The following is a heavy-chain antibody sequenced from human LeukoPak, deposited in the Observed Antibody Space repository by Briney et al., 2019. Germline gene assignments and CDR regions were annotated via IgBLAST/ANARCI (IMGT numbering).Heavy chain of an antibody. D-gene: IGHD3-16*01. Sequence: PSETPSVTSALSGVSITRYSWSSIRRPPGKGLGRSVHIYNDGATNYNPSLKRRVTISLDTSTHRFPLKLNSVAAAATTRFFFSRAVSPPYCYMDVWGTGTTVTVSS. CDR1: GVSITRYS. CDR2: IYNDGAT. CDR3: SRAVSPPYCYMDV. J-gene: IGHJ6*03. V-gene: IGHV4-59*01.